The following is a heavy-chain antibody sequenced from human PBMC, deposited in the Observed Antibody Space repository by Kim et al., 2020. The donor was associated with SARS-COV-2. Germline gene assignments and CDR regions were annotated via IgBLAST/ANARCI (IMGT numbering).Heavy chain of an antibody. Sequence: SETLSLTCTVSGGSISSSSYYWGWIRQPPGKGLEWIGSIYYSGSTYYNPSLKSRVTISVDTSKNQFSLKLSSVTAADTAVYYCARQSPHIVVVTAIAWFDPWGQGTLVTVSS. CDR2: IYYSGST. D-gene: IGHD2-21*02. CDR3: ARQSPHIVVVTAIAWFDP. V-gene: IGHV4-39*01. J-gene: IGHJ5*02. CDR1: GGSISSSSYY.